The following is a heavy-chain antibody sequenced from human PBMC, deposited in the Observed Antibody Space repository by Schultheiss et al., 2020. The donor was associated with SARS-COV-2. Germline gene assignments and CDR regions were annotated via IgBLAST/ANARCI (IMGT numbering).Heavy chain of an antibody. CDR1: GGSISSSSYY. J-gene: IGHJ6*03. CDR3: AKEGGTIFGVVTPFQYMDV. V-gene: IGHV4-39*07. CDR2: IYYSGST. Sequence: SETLSLTCTVSGGSISSSSYYWGWIRQPPGKGLEWIGSIYYSGSTYYNPSLKSRVTMSVDTSKNQFSLRLTSVTAADTAVYYCAKEGGTIFGVVTPFQYMDVWGKGTTVTVSS. D-gene: IGHD3-3*01.